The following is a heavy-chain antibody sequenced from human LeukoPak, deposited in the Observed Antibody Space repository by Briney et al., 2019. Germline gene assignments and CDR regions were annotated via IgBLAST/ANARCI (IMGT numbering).Heavy chain of an antibody. CDR2: IYYSGST. Sequence: SETLPLTCTVSGGSISSSSYYWGWIRQPPGKGLEWIGSIYYSGSTYYNPSLKSRVTISVDTSKNQFSLKVSSVTAADTAVYYCAREGVGSGSYYSSNWFDPWGQGTLVTVSS. V-gene: IGHV4-39*07. CDR3: AREGVGSGSYYSSNWFDP. D-gene: IGHD3-10*01. J-gene: IGHJ5*02. CDR1: GGSISSSSYY.